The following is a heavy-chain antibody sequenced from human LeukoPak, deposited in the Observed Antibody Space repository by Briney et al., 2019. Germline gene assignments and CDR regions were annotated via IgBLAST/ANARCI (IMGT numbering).Heavy chain of an antibody. D-gene: IGHD6-19*01. J-gene: IGHJ4*02. Sequence: ASVKVSCKASGYTFTSYAMHWVRQAPGQRLEWMGWINAGNGNTKYSQRFQGRVTITRDTSASTAYMELSSLRSEDTAVYYCARSRAIGSGWPGNYWGRGTLVTVSS. V-gene: IGHV1-3*01. CDR3: ARSRAIGSGWPGNY. CDR1: GYTFTSYA. CDR2: INAGNGNT.